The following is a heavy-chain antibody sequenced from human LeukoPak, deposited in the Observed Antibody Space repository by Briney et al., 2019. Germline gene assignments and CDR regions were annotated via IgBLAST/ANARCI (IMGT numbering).Heavy chain of an antibody. J-gene: IGHJ4*02. V-gene: IGHV1-18*01. CDR1: GGTFSSYA. Sequence: ASVKVSCKASGGTFSSYAISWVRQAPGQGLEWMGWISAYNGNTNYAQKLQGGVTMTTDTSTSTAYMELRSLRSDDTAVYYCARSLRPSGSIDYWGQGTLVTVSS. D-gene: IGHD3-10*01. CDR2: ISAYNGNT. CDR3: ARSLRPSGSIDY.